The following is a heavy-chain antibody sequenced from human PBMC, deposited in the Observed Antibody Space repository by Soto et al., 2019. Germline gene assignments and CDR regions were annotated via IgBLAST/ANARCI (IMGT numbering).Heavy chain of an antibody. CDR1: GGSISSSNW. CDR3: ASLALATHYYYGMDV. Sequence: QVQLQESGPGLVKPSGTLSLTCAVSGGSISSSNWWSWVRQPPGKGLEWIGEIYHSGSTNYNPSLQSRVTIXXDXSXXQFSLKLSSVTAADTAVYYCASLALATHYYYGMDVWGQGTTVTVSS. CDR2: IYHSGST. J-gene: IGHJ6*02. V-gene: IGHV4-4*02.